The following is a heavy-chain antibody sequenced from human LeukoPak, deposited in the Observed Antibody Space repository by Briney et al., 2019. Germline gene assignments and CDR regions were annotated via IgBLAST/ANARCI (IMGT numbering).Heavy chain of an antibody. CDR1: GGFFSGYY. J-gene: IGHJ5*02. CDR2: INHSGST. D-gene: IGHD3-16*01. Sequence: SETLSLTCAVYGGFFSGYYWSWIRQPPGKGLEWIGEINHSGSTNYNPSLKSRVTISVDTSKNQFSLKLSSVTAADTAVYYCARKGGPYNWFDPWGQGTLVTVSS. V-gene: IGHV4-34*01. CDR3: ARKGGPYNWFDP.